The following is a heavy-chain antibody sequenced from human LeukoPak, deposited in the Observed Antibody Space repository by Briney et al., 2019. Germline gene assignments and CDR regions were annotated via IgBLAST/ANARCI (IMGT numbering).Heavy chain of an antibody. CDR1: GFTFRSYA. V-gene: IGHV3-23*01. Sequence: GGSLRLSCAASGFTFRSYAMSWVRQAPGKGLEWVSAISGSGGSTNYADSVKGRFTISRDSSKNTLYLQMNSLRAEDTAVYYCAKGLSSVPRYYFDYWGQGTLVTVSS. J-gene: IGHJ4*02. D-gene: IGHD3-10*01. CDR2: ISGSGGST. CDR3: AKGLSSVPRYYFDY.